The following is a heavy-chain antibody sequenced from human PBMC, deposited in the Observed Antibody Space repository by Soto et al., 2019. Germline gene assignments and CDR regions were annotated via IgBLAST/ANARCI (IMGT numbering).Heavy chain of an antibody. CDR2: IYYSGST. J-gene: IGHJ4*02. V-gene: IGHV4-30-4*01. CDR1: GGSISSGDSY. CDR3: AGLSGSLDY. Sequence: QVQLQESGPGLVKPSQTLSLTCTVSGGSISSGDSYWSWIRQPPGKGLEWIGYIYYSGSTYYTPSPQSRLTISVDTSKNQFSLKLTSVTAADTAVYYCAGLSGSLDYWGRGALVTVSS. D-gene: IGHD3-22*01.